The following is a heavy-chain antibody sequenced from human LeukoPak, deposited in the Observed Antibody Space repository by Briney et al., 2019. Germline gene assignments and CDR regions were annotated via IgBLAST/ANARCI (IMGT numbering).Heavy chain of an antibody. CDR2: IYYSGRT. CDR3: ASLRYFDWLPIDY. D-gene: IGHD3-9*01. V-gene: IGHV4-39*01. CDR1: GGSISSSSYY. Sequence: SETLSLTCTVSGGSISSSSYYWGWIRQPPGKGLEWIGSIYYSGRTYYNPSLKSRVTISVDTSKNQFSLKLSSVTAADTAVYYCASLRYFDWLPIDYWGQGTLVTVSS. J-gene: IGHJ4*02.